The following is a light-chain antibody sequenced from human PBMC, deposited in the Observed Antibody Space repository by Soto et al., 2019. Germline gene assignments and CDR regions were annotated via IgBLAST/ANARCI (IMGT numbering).Light chain of an antibody. Sequence: EIVLTQSPGTLSLSPGERATLSCRASQTVTGNHFAWYQQKPGQAPRLLIYGASSRATGIPDRFSGSGSGTDFTLSISRLEPEDFAVYYCQQYGSTPFTFGPATKVQIK. CDR1: QTVTGNH. CDR3: QQYGSTPFT. J-gene: IGKJ3*01. V-gene: IGKV3-20*01. CDR2: GAS.